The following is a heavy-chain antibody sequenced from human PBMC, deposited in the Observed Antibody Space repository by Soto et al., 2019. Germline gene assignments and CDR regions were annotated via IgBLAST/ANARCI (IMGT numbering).Heavy chain of an antibody. D-gene: IGHD1-26*01. J-gene: IGHJ6*02. CDR1: VFTFSSYA. V-gene: IGHV3-30-3*01. CDR2: ISYDGSNK. Sequence: GGSLRLSCAASVFTFSSYAMQWFRQAPGKGLEWVAVISYDGSNKYYADSVKGRFTISRDNSKNTLYLQMNSLRAEDTAVYYCARTRGAYGMDVWGQGTTVTV. CDR3: ARTRGAYGMDV.